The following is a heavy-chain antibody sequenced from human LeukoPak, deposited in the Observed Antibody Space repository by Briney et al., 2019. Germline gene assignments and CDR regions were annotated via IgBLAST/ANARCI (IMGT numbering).Heavy chain of an antibody. Sequence: ASVKVSFKASGHTFPSDGVSWVRQAPGQGLEWMGWISADNANTKYAQKFQGRVTVTIATSTNTAYMELRGLKSDDTALYYCARGWELHDWGQGTLVTVSS. V-gene: IGHV1-18*01. CDR1: GHTFPSDG. J-gene: IGHJ4*02. CDR3: ARGWELHD. D-gene: IGHD4-23*01. CDR2: ISADNANT.